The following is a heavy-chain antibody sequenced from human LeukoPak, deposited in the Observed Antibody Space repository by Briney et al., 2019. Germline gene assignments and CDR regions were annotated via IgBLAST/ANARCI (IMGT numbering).Heavy chain of an antibody. CDR2: FDPEDGET. D-gene: IGHD3-10*01. V-gene: IGHV1-24*01. Sequence: ASVKVSCKVSGYTLTELSMHWVRQAAGKGLEWMGGFDPEDGETIYAQKFQGRVTMTEDTSTDTAYMELSSLRSEDTAVYYCATDCRRPFRELWFGEWDYWGQGTLVTVSS. CDR3: ATDCRRPFRELWFGEWDY. CDR1: GYTLTELS. J-gene: IGHJ4*02.